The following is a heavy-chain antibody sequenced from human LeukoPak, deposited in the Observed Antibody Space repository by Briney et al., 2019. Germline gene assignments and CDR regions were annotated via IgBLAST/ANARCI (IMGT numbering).Heavy chain of an antibody. D-gene: IGHD1-26*01. V-gene: IGHV1-8*01. Sequence: ASVKVSCKASGYTFTSYDISWVRQGTGQGLEWRGRMNPNSGNTDYAQKFQGRVTMTRNTSMSTAYMELSSLRSDDTAVYYCARVHYSGTYFSQNYFDYWGQGTLATVSS. J-gene: IGHJ4*02. CDR2: MNPNSGNT. CDR3: ARVHYSGTYFSQNYFDY. CDR1: GYTFTSYD.